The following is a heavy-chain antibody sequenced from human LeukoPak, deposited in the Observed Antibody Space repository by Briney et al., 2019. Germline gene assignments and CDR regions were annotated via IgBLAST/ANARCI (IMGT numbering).Heavy chain of an antibody. CDR1: GVSFSGYY. D-gene: IGHD6-13*01. J-gene: IGHJ6*02. V-gene: IGHV4-34*01. CDR3: ARVEDSSSWYDYYYYGMDV. Sequence: SETLSLTCAVYGVSFSGYYWSWIRQPPGKGLEWIGEINHSGSTNYNPSLKSRVTISVDTSKNQFSLKLSSVTAADTAVYYCARVEDSSSWYDYYYYGMDVWGQGTTVTVSS. CDR2: INHSGST.